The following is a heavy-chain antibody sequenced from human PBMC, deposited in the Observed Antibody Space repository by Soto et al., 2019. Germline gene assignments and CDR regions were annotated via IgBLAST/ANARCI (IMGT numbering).Heavy chain of an antibody. Sequence: QVQLQESGPGLVKPSQTLSLTCAISGDRFASNSAAWNWISRSPSRGLEWLARTYYRSRWYNDYALFVRSRITVNPDTSKNQFSLQLTSVTPEDTAVYFCAGTTSHQWYYMDVWGKGTTVTVSS. V-gene: IGHV6-1*01. CDR3: AGTTSHQWYYMDV. CDR2: TYYRSRWYN. D-gene: IGHD1-7*01. J-gene: IGHJ6*03. CDR1: GDRFASNSAA.